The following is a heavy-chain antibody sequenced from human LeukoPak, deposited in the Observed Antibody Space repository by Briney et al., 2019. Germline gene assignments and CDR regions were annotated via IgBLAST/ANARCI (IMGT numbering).Heavy chain of an antibody. CDR1: GGSISSYY. D-gene: IGHD5-24*01. J-gene: IGHJ3*02. CDR3: ARRKDDYNADAFDI. Sequence: SETLSLTCTVSGGSISSYYWSWIRQAPGKGLEWIGYIYYSGSTNYNPSLKSRVTISVDTSKNQFSLKLSSVTAADTAVYYCARRKDDYNADAFDIWGQGTMVIVSS. CDR2: IYYSGST. V-gene: IGHV4-59*01.